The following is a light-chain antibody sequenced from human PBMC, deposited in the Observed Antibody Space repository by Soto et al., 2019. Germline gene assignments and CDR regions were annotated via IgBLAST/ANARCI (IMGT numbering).Light chain of an antibody. CDR2: AAS. CDR3: QQYGTSPT. V-gene: IGKV3-20*01. J-gene: IGKJ1*01. CDR1: QSVSSSY. Sequence: EIVLTQSPGTLSLSPGERATLSCRASQSVSSSYFGWYQQKPGQAPRLLIYAASRRATGIPDRFSGSGSGTDFTLTINRLEREDFAVYYCQQYGTSPTFGQGTKVEIK.